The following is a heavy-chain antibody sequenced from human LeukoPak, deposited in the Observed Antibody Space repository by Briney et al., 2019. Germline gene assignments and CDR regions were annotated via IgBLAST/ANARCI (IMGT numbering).Heavy chain of an antibody. Sequence: GESLKISCQGSGXSFSSYWIAWVRQMPGKGLEWMGVIYPSDSHTTYSPSFQGQVTISADKSINTAYLQWNSLQASDTAIYYCARVVGAAPFDYWGQGTLVTVSS. CDR1: GXSFSSYW. V-gene: IGHV5-51*01. J-gene: IGHJ4*02. CDR2: IYPSDSHT. CDR3: ARVVGAAPFDY. D-gene: IGHD2-2*01.